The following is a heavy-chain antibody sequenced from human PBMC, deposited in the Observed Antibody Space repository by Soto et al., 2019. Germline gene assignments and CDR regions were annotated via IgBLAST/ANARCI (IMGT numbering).Heavy chain of an antibody. J-gene: IGHJ6*02. CDR2: IIPIFGTA. CDR3: ASDRSDAVAGTSGMDV. CDR1: GGTFSSYA. D-gene: IGHD6-19*01. V-gene: IGHV1-69*12. Sequence: QVQLVQSGAEVKKPGSSVKVSCKASGGTFSSYAISWVRQAPGQGLEWMGGIIPIFGTANYAQKFQGRVTITEDESTSKAYMELSSLRSEDTAVYYCASDRSDAVAGTSGMDVWGQGTTVTVSS.